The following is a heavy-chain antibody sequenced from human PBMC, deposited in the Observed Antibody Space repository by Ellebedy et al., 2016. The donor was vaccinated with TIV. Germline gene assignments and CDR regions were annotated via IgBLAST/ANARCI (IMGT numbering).Heavy chain of an antibody. CDR2: ISAYNGNT. Sequence: ASVKVSCXASGYTFTSYGISWVRQAPGQGLEWMGWISAYNGNTNYAQKLQGRVTMTTDTSTSTAYMELRSLRSDDTAVYYCARGGYCSSTSCYTWFDYWGQGTLVTVSS. CDR1: GYTFTSYG. J-gene: IGHJ4*02. V-gene: IGHV1-18*01. D-gene: IGHD2-2*02. CDR3: ARGGYCSSTSCYTWFDY.